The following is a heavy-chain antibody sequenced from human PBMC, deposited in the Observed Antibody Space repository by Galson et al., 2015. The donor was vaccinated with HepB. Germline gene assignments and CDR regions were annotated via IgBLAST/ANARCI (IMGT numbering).Heavy chain of an antibody. CDR1: GFSFSSYS. Sequence: SLRLSCAASGFSFSSYSMNWVRQAPGKGLEWLAYVNKNSGSTYYADSVKGRFSISRDNAKSSLYLHMNRLRDEDTAVYYCARDDFFERNKYFVIRFDYWGQGTLVTVSS. D-gene: IGHD2/OR15-2a*01. CDR2: VNKNSGST. J-gene: IGHJ4*02. CDR3: ARDDFFERNKYFVIRFDY. V-gene: IGHV3-48*02.